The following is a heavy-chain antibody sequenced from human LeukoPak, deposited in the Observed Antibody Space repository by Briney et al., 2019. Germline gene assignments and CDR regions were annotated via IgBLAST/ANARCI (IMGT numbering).Heavy chain of an antibody. CDR2: IEEDGSEK. D-gene: IGHD3-9*01. J-gene: IGHJ4*02. V-gene: IGHV3-7*01. CDR1: GFNFGIYW. Sequence: GGSLRLSXAASGFNFGIYWMSWVCQAPGKGLEWVANIEEDGSEKHYVDSVKGRFTVSRDNAKNSLFLQMSNLRAEDTAVYYCARDLGRYFDYFDYWGQGTLVTVSS. CDR3: ARDLGRYFDYFDY.